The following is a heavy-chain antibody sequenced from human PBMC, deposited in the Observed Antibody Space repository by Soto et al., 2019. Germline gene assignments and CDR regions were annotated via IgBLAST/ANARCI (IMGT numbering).Heavy chain of an antibody. Sequence: PSETLSLTCTVSGGSISSSSYYWGWIRQPPGKGLEWIGSIYYSGSTYYNPSLKSRVTISVDTSKNQFSLKLSSVTAADTAVYYCARLSGAAAGTGYYYYGMDVWGQGTTVTVSS. V-gene: IGHV4-39*01. CDR1: GGSISSSSYY. CDR3: ARLSGAAAGTGYYYYGMDV. CDR2: IYYSGST. D-gene: IGHD6-13*01. J-gene: IGHJ6*02.